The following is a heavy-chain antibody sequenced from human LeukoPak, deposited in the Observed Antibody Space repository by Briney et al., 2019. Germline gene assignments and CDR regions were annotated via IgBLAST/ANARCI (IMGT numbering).Heavy chain of an antibody. D-gene: IGHD6-13*01. Sequence: QTGGSLRLSCAASGFTFSSYGMHWVRQAPGKGLEWVAIIRYDGSNKYYADSVKGRFTISRDNSKNTLYLQMNSLRAEDTAVYYCAKEGIAAAGPAEYFQHWGQGTLVTVSS. CDR2: IRYDGSNK. CDR3: AKEGIAAAGPAEYFQH. J-gene: IGHJ1*01. CDR1: GFTFSSYG. V-gene: IGHV3-30*02.